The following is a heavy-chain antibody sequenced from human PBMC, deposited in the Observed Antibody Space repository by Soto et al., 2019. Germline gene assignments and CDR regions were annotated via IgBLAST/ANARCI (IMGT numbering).Heavy chain of an antibody. CDR2: ISAYNGNT. D-gene: IGHD1-26*01. Sequence: RASVKVSFKASGYTFTSYGISWVRQAPGQGLEWMGWISAYNGNTNYAQKLQGRVTMTTDTSTSTAYMELRSLRSDDTAVYYCARHRGATRPYYYYGMDVWGQGTTVTVSS. J-gene: IGHJ6*02. V-gene: IGHV1-18*01. CDR1: GYTFTSYG. CDR3: ARHRGATRPYYYYGMDV.